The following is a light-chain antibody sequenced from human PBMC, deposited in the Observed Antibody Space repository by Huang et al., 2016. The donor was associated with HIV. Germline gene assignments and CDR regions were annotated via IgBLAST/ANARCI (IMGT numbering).Light chain of an antibody. J-gene: IGKJ2*03. CDR2: DAS. V-gene: IGKV1-5*01. Sequence: DIQMTQSPSTLSASVGDRVIITCRASQSIGNWLAWFQQKPGIAPKLLIYDASNLQNGVPSRFSGSGSGTVFTLTIDNLQPEDYSTYYCQQYNTPPYRFGQGTKVDIK. CDR3: QQYNTPPYR. CDR1: QSIGNW.